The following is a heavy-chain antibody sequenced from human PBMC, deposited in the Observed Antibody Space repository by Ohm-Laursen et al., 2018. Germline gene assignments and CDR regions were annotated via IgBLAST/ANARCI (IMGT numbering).Heavy chain of an antibody. Sequence: SLRLSCSASGFTFSSYEMNWVRQAPGKGLEWVSYISSSGSTIYYADSVKGRFTISRDNSKNTVYLQMSSLTAEDTAVYYCVSDPPGSGWSFHNWGQGTLVTVSS. CDR2: ISSSGSTI. D-gene: IGHD6-19*01. V-gene: IGHV3-48*03. CDR3: VSDPPGSGWSFHN. CDR1: GFTFSSYE. J-gene: IGHJ4*02.